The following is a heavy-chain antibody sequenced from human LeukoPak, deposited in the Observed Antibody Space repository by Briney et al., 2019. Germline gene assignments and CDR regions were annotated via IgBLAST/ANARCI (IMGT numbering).Heavy chain of an antibody. V-gene: IGHV3-23*01. CDR2: ISGSGDNT. CDR3: AKERRYTSSWYYFDY. Sequence: ISGSGDNTYYADSVKGRFTISRDNSKNTLYLQMNGLRAEDTAVYFCAKERRYTSSWYYFDYWGQGTLVTVSS. J-gene: IGHJ4*02. D-gene: IGHD6-13*01.